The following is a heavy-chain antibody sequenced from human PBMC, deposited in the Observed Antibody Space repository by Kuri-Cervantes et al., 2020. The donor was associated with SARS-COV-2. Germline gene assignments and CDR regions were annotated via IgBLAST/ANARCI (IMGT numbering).Heavy chain of an antibody. D-gene: IGHD2-2*02. V-gene: IGHV1-46*01. CDR2: INPSGGST. CDR1: GYTFTSYY. J-gene: IGHJ6*03. Sequence: ASVKVSCKASGYTFTSYYMHWVRQAPGQGLEWMGIINPSGGSTSYAQKLQGRVTMTTDTSTSTAYMELRSLRSDDTAVYYCASHLGPAAISYYYYYMDVWGKGTTVTVSS. CDR3: ASHLGPAAISYYYYYMDV.